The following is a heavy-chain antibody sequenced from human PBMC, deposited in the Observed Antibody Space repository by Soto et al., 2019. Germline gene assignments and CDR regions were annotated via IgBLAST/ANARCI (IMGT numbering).Heavy chain of an antibody. V-gene: IGHV3-53*01. CDR2: IYSDGST. CDR3: AKDTKWLTGWFDP. Sequence: GGSLRLSCAASGFTVSSKYMSWVRQAPGKGLEWVSVIYSDGSTYYADSVKGRFTISRDNSKNTLYLQMYSLRAEDTAVYYCAKDTKWLTGWFDPWGQGTLVTVAS. D-gene: IGHD6-19*01. CDR1: GFTVSSKY. J-gene: IGHJ5*02.